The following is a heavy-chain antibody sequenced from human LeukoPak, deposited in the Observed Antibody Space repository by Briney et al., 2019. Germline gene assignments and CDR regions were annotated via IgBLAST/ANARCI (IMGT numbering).Heavy chain of an antibody. CDR2: MNPNSGNT. CDR1: GYTFTGYY. V-gene: IGHV1-8*02. J-gene: IGHJ3*02. CDR3: ARGKGIYYYDTIDAFDI. D-gene: IGHD3-22*01. Sequence: ASVKVSCKASGYTFTGYYMHWVRQAPGQGLEWMGWMNPNSGNTGYAQKFQGRVTMTRNTSISTAYMELSSLRSEDTAVYYCARGKGIYYYDTIDAFDIWGQGTMVTVSS.